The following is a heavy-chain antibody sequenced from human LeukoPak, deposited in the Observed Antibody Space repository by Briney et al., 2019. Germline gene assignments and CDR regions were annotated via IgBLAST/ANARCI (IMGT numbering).Heavy chain of an antibody. CDR2: IIPIFGTA. J-gene: IGHJ4*02. V-gene: IGHV1-69*05. Sequence: SVKVSCKASGGTFSSYAISWVRQAPGQGLEWMGGIIPIFGTANYAQKFQGRVTITTDESTSTAYMELSSLRSEDTAVYYCARDRSPYSSGWYYFDYWGQGTLVAVSS. CDR3: ARDRSPYSSGWYYFDY. D-gene: IGHD6-19*01. CDR1: GGTFSSYA.